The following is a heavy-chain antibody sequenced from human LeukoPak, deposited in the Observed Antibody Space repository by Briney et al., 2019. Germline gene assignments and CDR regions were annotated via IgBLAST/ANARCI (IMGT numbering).Heavy chain of an antibody. J-gene: IGHJ5*02. Sequence: GGSLRLSCAASGFTFSIFGMHWVRQAPGEGLEWVAYIGYTGTDTYYADSVKGRFTISRDNSKNTVHLQVNSLRAADTALYSCARDLTERKYYIAHWGQGTLVTVSS. CDR2: IGYTGTDT. CDR1: GFTFSIFG. V-gene: IGHV3-30*02. D-gene: IGHD2/OR15-2a*01. CDR3: ARDLTERKYYIAH.